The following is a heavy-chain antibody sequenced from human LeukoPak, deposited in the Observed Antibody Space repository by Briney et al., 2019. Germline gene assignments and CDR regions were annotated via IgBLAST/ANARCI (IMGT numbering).Heavy chain of an antibody. CDR2: INHSGST. CDR1: GGSFSGYY. Sequence: PSETLSLTCAVYGGSFSGYYWSWIRQPPGKGLEWIGEINHSGSTNYNPSLKSRVTISVDTSKNQFSLKLSSVTAADTAVYYCARVRLAEVPAAMTPNYFDHWGQGTLVTVSS. J-gene: IGHJ4*02. CDR3: ARVRLAEVPAAMTPNYFDH. D-gene: IGHD2-2*01. V-gene: IGHV4-34*01.